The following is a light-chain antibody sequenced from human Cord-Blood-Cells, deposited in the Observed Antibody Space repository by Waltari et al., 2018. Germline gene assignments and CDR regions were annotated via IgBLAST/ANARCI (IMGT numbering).Light chain of an antibody. CDR3: SSYAGSNNPYV. CDR2: EVS. V-gene: IGLV2-8*01. CDR1: SSDVGGYNY. Sequence: QSALTQPPSASGSPGQSVTISCTGTSSDVGGYNYVSWYQQHPGKAPKLMIYEVSKRPYGVPDRFSGSKSGNTASLTVSGLQAEDEADYYCSSYAGSNNPYVFGTGTKVTVL. J-gene: IGLJ1*01.